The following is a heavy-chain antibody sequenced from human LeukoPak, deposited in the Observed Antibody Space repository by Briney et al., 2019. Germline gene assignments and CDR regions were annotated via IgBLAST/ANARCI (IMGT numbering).Heavy chain of an antibody. CDR3: ARAFQLGSYSSSFDY. V-gene: IGHV4-61*02. J-gene: IGHJ4*02. CDR1: GGSISSGSYY. Sequence: PSQTLSLTXTISGGSISSGSYYWNWIRQPAGKGLEWIGRIYTSGSTNYNPSLKSRVTISLDTSKNQFSLKLSSVTAADTAVYYCARAFQLGSYSSSFDYWGPGTLVTVSS. D-gene: IGHD6-13*01. CDR2: IYTSGST.